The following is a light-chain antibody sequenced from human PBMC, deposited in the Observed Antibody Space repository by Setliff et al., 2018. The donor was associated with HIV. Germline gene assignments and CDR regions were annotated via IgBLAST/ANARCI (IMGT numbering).Light chain of an antibody. CDR3: CSYTSSNTVL. Sequence: QSVLTQPASVSGSPGQSITISCTGTSADVGSYNFVSWYQQHPGKAPKLLIYDVSNRPSGVSNRFSGSKSGNTASLSISGLQAEDEADYYCCSYTSSNTVLFGGGTKGTVL. J-gene: IGLJ2*01. CDR2: DVS. V-gene: IGLV2-14*03. CDR1: SADVGSYNF.